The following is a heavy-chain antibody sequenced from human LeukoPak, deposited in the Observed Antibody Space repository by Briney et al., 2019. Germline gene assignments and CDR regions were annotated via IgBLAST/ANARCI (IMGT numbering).Heavy chain of an antibody. CDR3: ASLTRPRGYFYGMDV. Sequence: GASVKVSCKASGYTFTSYGISWVRQAPGQGLEWMGWISAYNGNTNYAQKLQGRVTMTTDTSTSTAYMELSSLRSEDTAVYYCASLTRPRGYFYGMDVWGQGTTVTVSS. CDR2: ISAYNGNT. CDR1: GYTFTSYG. J-gene: IGHJ6*02. V-gene: IGHV1-18*04.